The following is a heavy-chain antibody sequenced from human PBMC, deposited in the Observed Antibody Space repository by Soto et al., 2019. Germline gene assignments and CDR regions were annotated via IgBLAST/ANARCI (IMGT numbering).Heavy chain of an antibody. Sequence: QVQLVQSGAEVKKPGSSVKVSCKASGGTFSPYAINCVRQAPGQGLAWMGRIIPFYGVTNYAQKFQARVRITADKSTSTAYRELSGLRFEDTAMYYCTRDWEITVSTWSFGGFWGRGTLVTVSS. J-gene: IGHJ4*02. CDR3: TRDWEITVSTWSFGGF. V-gene: IGHV1-69*04. D-gene: IGHD3-10*01. CDR2: IIPFYGVT. CDR1: GGTFSPYA.